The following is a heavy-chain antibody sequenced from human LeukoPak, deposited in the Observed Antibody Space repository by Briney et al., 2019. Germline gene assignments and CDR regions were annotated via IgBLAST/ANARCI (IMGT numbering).Heavy chain of an antibody. CDR1: GYTFTGYY. D-gene: IGHD6-19*01. Sequence: ASVKVSCKASGYTFTGYYMHWVRQAPGQGLEWMGWINPNSGGTNYAQKFQGRVTMTRDTSISTAYMELSRLRSDDTAVYYCARVNSSGWYLLDYWGQGTLVTVSS. CDR3: ARVNSSGWYLLDY. CDR2: INPNSGGT. V-gene: IGHV1-2*02. J-gene: IGHJ4*02.